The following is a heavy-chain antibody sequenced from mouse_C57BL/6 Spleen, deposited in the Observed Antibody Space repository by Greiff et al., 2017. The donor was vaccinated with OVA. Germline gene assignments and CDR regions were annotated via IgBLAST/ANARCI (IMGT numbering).Heavy chain of an antibody. CDR1: GYTFTSYW. CDR2: IDPYDSYT. CDR3: ARWGNYFDY. Sequence: QVQLKQPGAELVMPGASVKLSCKASGYTFTSYWMHWVKQRPGQGLEWIGEIDPYDSYTNYNQKFKGKATMTVDKSSSTAYMQLSSLTSEDSAVCYCARWGNYFDYWGKGTTLTVSS. J-gene: IGHJ2*01. V-gene: IGHV1-69*01.